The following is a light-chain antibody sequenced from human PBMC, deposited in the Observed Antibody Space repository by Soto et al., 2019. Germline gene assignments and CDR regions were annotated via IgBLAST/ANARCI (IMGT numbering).Light chain of an antibody. V-gene: IGKV2-28*01. J-gene: IGKJ2*01. Sequence: EIVMTQSPLSLPVTPGEPASISCRSNNSLLFSNGYNYLEWYLQRPGQSPQLLIYLGSNRASGVPDRFSGSGSGTDFSLKISRVEDDDVGFYYCLQGLQQPYTFGQGTKLEIK. CDR2: LGS. CDR3: LQGLQQPYT. CDR1: NSLLFSNGYNY.